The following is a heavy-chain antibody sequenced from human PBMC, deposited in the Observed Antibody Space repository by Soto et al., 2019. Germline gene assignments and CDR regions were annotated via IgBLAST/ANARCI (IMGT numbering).Heavy chain of an antibody. V-gene: IGHV1-69*12. Sequence: QVQLLQSGAEVKKPGSSVRVSCEASGGTFRTYAISWVRQAPGQGLEWMGEIIPIFGTVNYAQKFQGRVTITADASTTTVYMDLRSLRSEDTAVYYCAKGAVAGAPTCYYYYGMDVWGQGTTVTVSS. CDR2: IIPIFGTV. CDR3: AKGAVAGAPTCYYYYGMDV. J-gene: IGHJ6*02. D-gene: IGHD6-19*01. CDR1: GGTFRTYA.